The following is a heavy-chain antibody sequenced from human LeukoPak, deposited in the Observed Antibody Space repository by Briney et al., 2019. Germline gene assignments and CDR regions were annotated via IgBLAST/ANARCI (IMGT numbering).Heavy chain of an antibody. CDR2: IIPIFGTA. Sequence: SVKVSCKASGGTFSSYAISWVRQAPGQGLEWMGGIIPIFGTANYAQKFQGRVTITADKSTSTAYMELSSLRSEDTAVYYCARVLVCRRPFHYGGKEPLATVS. J-gene: IGHJ4*02. D-gene: IGHD2-2*01. CDR1: GGTFSSYA. CDR3: ARVLVCRRPFHY. V-gene: IGHV1-69*06.